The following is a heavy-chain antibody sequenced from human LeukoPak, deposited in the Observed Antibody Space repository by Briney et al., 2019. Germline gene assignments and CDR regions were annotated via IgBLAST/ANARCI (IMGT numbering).Heavy chain of an antibody. CDR2: IYYSGSA. D-gene: IGHD2-2*01. Sequence: SETLSLTCTVSGDSISNDNYFWGWIREPRGKGLQWIGRIYYSGSAYYNLSLKTRVTISVDTSKNKFSLKVRSVTAADTAVYYCARQGRYQLLFDVDSWGQGTLITVSS. CDR1: GDSISNDNYF. V-gene: IGHV4-39*01. CDR3: ARQGRYQLLFDVDS. J-gene: IGHJ4*02.